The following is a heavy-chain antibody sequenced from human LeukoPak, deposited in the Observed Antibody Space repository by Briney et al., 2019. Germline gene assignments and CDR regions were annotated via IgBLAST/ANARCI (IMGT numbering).Heavy chain of an antibody. D-gene: IGHD3-3*01. V-gene: IGHV1-18*01. J-gene: IGHJ5*02. CDR1: GYTVARYG. CDR3: ARDGYDFWSGYPHSFDP. Sequence: ASVKVSCKASGYTVARYGISWVRQAPGQGLEWMGWISGYNGKTNYAQKLQGRVTMTTDTSTITAYMELRSLRSDDTAVYYCARDGYDFWSGYPHSFDPWGQGTLVTVSS. CDR2: ISGYNGKT.